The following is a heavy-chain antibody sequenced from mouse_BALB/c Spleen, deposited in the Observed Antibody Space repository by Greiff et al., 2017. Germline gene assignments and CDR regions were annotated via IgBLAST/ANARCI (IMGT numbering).Heavy chain of an antibody. CDR3: TRSARGYDVWFAY. V-gene: IGHV1-7*01. Sequence: QVQLQQSGAELAKPGASVKMSCKASGYTFTSYWMHWVKQRPGQGLEWIGYINPSTGYTEYNQKFKDKATLTADKSSSTAYMQLSSLTSEDSAVYYCTRSARGYDVWFAYWGQGTLVTVSA. CDR2: INPSTGYT. J-gene: IGHJ3*01. D-gene: IGHD2-2*01. CDR1: GYTFTSYW.